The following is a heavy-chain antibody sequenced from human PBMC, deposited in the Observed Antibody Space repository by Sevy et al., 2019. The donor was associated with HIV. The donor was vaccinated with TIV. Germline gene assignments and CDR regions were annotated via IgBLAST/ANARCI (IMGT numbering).Heavy chain of an antibody. Sequence: GGSLRLSCTASGFSFRSYWMTWVRQAPGMGLEGVANIKLDGDEKYYVESLKGRFTISRDNVKNSLYLQMNNLRAEDTAVYYCARDSKGGLDVWGQGTTVTVSS. D-gene: IGHD4-4*01. CDR1: GFSFRSYW. J-gene: IGHJ6*02. V-gene: IGHV3-7*01. CDR2: IKLDGDEK. CDR3: ARDSKGGLDV.